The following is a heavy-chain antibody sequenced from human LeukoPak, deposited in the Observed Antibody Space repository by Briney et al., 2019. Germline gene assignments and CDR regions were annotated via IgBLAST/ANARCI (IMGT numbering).Heavy chain of an antibody. CDR3: ASHDYGDYGPFKF. CDR2: IYPSDSDT. D-gene: IGHD4-17*01. J-gene: IGHJ4*02. CDR1: GYTFINYW. Sequence: GESLKISCKGSGYTFINYWNGWVRQIPGEGVGWMGIIYPSDSDTRYSPSFRGQVTISADKSLNTAYLQWSSLKASDTAMYYCASHDYGDYGPFKFWGQGTLVTVSS. V-gene: IGHV5-51*01.